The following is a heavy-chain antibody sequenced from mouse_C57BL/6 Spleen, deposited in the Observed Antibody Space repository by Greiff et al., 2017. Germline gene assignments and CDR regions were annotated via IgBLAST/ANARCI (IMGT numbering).Heavy chain of an antibody. D-gene: IGHD4-1*02. CDR2: IRNKANGYTT. V-gene: IGHV7-3*01. Sequence: EVQRVESGGGLVQPGGSLSLSCAASGFTFPDYYMSWVRQPPGKALEWLGFIRNKANGYTTEYSASVKGRFTISRDNSQSILYLQMNALRAEDSATYYCARSFQLGWFADWGQGTLVTVSA. CDR1: GFTFPDYY. CDR3: ARSFQLGWFAD. J-gene: IGHJ3*01.